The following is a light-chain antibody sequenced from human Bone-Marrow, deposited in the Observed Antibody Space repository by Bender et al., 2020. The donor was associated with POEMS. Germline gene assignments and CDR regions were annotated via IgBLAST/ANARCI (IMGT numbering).Light chain of an antibody. CDR1: SRDIGGYDY. CDR3: SSFTSTTPYV. CDR2: DVS. J-gene: IGLJ1*01. Sequence: QSALTQPPSASGSLGQSITISCTGTSRDIGGYDYVSWYQQHPGKAPKLIIYDVSYRPSGIAHRFSGSKSGNTASLTISGLQAEDEADYFCSSFTSTTPYVFGPGTKVTVL. V-gene: IGLV2-14*01.